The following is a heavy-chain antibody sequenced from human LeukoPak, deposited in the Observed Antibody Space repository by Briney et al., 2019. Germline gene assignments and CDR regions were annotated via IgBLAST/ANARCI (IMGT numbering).Heavy chain of an antibody. D-gene: IGHD5-18*01. Sequence: GASVKVSCKASGYTFTSYYMHWVRQAPGQGLEWMGIINPSGGSTSYAQKFQGRVTMTRDTSTSTVYMELSSLRSEDTAVYYCARPITKRSGYSYGSDPYYFDYWGQGTLVTVSS. CDR2: INPSGGST. CDR3: ARPITKRSGYSYGSDPYYFDY. CDR1: GYTFTSYY. J-gene: IGHJ4*02. V-gene: IGHV1-46*01.